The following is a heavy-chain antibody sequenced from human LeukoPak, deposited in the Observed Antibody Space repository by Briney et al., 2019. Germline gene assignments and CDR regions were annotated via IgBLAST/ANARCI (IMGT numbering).Heavy chain of an antibody. CDR2: ISYDGSNK. J-gene: IGHJ4*02. D-gene: IGHD3-3*01. V-gene: IGHV3-30-3*01. Sequence: GGSLRLSCAASGFTFSSYAMHWVRQAPGKGLEWVAVISYDGSNKYYADSVKGRFTISRDNSKNTLYLQMNSLRAEDTAVYYCARDGTQNYDFWSGYYIDYWGQGTLVTVSS. CDR3: ARDGTQNYDFWSGYYIDY. CDR1: GFTFSSYA.